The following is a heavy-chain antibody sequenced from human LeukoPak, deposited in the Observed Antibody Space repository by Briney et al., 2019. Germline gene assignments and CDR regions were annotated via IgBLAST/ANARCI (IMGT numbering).Heavy chain of an antibody. V-gene: IGHV4-61*02. D-gene: IGHD2-15*01. J-gene: IGHJ5*02. Sequence: SQTLSLTCTVSGGSISSGSYYWSWIRQPAGKGLEWIGRIYTSGSTNYNPSLKSRVTISVDTSKNQFSLKLSSVTAADTAVYYCARDYHCSGGSCYFGRWFDPWGQGTLVTVSS. CDR1: GGSISSGSYY. CDR3: ARDYHCSGGSCYFGRWFDP. CDR2: IYTSGST.